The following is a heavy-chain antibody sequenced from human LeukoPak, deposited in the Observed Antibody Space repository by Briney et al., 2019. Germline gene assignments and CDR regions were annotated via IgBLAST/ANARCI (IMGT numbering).Heavy chain of an antibody. Sequence: GGSLRLSCAASGFTFSSYEMNWVRQAPGKGLEWVSYISSSGSTIYYADSVKGRFTISRDNAKNSLYLQMNSLRAEDTAVYYCARGGDEYSSFAHFDYWGQGTLVTVSS. J-gene: IGHJ4*02. CDR2: ISSSGSTI. V-gene: IGHV3-48*03. D-gene: IGHD6-6*01. CDR3: ARGGDEYSSFAHFDY. CDR1: GFTFSSYE.